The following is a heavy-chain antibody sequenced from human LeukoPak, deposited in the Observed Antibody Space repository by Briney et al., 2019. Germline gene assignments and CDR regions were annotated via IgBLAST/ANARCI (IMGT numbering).Heavy chain of an antibody. CDR1: GFTFSNFP. V-gene: IGHV3-23*01. D-gene: IGHD2-15*01. CDR2: ISGSGGDT. CDR3: AKGYCSGGSCYSSY. Sequence: GGSLRLSCAASGFTFSNFPMTWVRRAPGKGLESFSSISGSGGDTYYTDSVKGRFTISRDNLKNTLYLQMNSLRAEDTAVYYCAKGYCSGGSCYSSYWGQGTLVTVSS. J-gene: IGHJ4*02.